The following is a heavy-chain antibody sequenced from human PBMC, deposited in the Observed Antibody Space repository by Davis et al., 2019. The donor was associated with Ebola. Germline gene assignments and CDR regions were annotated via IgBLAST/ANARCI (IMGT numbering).Heavy chain of an antibody. J-gene: IGHJ6*02. CDR1: GYTFSSYY. CDR2: INPSAGYT. Sequence: ASVKVSCKASGYTFSSYYIHWVRQAPGQGLEWMGVINPSAGYTNYAQKFQGRVTITRDTSTSTVHLEVRRLRSEDTAVYYCARDGPDYYGLDVWGQGTAVAVSS. V-gene: IGHV1-46*01. CDR3: ARDGPDYYGLDV.